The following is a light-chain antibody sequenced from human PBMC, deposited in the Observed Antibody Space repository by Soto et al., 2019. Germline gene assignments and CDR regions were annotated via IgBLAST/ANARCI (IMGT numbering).Light chain of an antibody. CDR2: FVS. J-gene: IGKJ5*01. Sequence: VMTQSPLTLPVTPGEPASISCRSSQSLLYNNTYNYLDWYVQKPGQSPQLMIYFVSNRAPGVADRFSSSGSGTYFTLKINRVEAEDVGTYYCMQALQSLTFGQGTRLEIQ. CDR1: QSLLYNNTYNY. V-gene: IGKV2-28*01. CDR3: MQALQSLT.